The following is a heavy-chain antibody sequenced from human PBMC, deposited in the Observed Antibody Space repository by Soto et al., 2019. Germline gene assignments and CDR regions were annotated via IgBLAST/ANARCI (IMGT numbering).Heavy chain of an antibody. D-gene: IGHD6-13*01. V-gene: IGHV1-3*01. CDR3: ARDPAAAAYYFDS. CDR1: GYTFTNYA. Sequence: ASVKVSCKASGYTFTNYAIHWVRQAPGQRPEWMGWINVDKGNTKHSQKFQGRVTITRDAYASRAYMELSSLRSEDTAVYYCARDPAAAAYYFDSWGQGTLVTSPQ. CDR2: INVDKGNT. J-gene: IGHJ4*02.